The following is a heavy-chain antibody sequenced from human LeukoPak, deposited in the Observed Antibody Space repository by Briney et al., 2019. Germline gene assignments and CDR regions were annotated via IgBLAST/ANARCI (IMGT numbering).Heavy chain of an antibody. J-gene: IGHJ4*02. CDR2: ISYDGSNK. D-gene: IGHD7-27*01. V-gene: IGHV3-30*18. CDR3: AKDFLRANWGGRGYFDY. CDR1: GTTFSSYG. Sequence: GGSLRLSCAASGTTFSSYGMHWVRQALGRGLAWVAVISYDGSNKYYADSVKGRFTISRTDFKNTLYLQMNSLRAEDTAMYYCAKDFLRANWGGRGYFDYWGQGTLVTVSS.